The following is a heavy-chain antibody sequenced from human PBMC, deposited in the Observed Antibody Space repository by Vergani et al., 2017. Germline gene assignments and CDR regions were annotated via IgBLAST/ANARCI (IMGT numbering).Heavy chain of an antibody. CDR3: ARYCSSTSCYLPIFDY. D-gene: IGHD2-2*01. V-gene: IGHV3-21*01. Sequence: EVQLVESGGGLVKPGGSLRLSCAASGFTFSSYSMNWVRQAPGKGLEWVSSISSSGSTIYYADSVKGRFTISRDNAKNSLYLQMNSLRAEDTAVYYCARYCSSTSCYLPIFDYWGQGTLVTVSS. CDR1: GFTFSSYS. CDR2: ISSSGSTI. J-gene: IGHJ4*02.